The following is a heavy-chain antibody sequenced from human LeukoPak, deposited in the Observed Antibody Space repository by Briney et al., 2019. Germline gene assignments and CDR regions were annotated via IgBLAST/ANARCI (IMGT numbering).Heavy chain of an antibody. V-gene: IGHV4-59*01. CDR2: IYYSGST. CDR1: GDSISTYY. J-gene: IGHJ5*02. CDR3: ARGTYSSRSWFDP. D-gene: IGHD6-13*01. Sequence: SETLSLTCTVSGDSISTYYWNWIRQPPGKGLEWIGHIYYSGSTNYNPSLKGRVTISVDTSKNQFSLRLSSVTAADTAVYYCARGTYSSRSWFDPWGLGTLVTVSS.